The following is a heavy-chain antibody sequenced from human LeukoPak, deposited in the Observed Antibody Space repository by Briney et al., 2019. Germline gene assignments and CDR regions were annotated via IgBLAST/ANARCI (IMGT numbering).Heavy chain of an antibody. CDR3: ARGFMITFGGVYFDY. D-gene: IGHD3-16*01. CDR2: MNPNSGNT. CDR1: GYTFTSYD. J-gene: IGHJ4*02. Sequence: ASVKVSCKASGYTFTSYDINWVQQATGHALECIAWMNPNSGNTGYAQKFQGRVTMTRNTSISTAYMELSSLRSEDTAVYYCARGFMITFGGVYFDYWGQGTLVTVSS. V-gene: IGHV1-8*01.